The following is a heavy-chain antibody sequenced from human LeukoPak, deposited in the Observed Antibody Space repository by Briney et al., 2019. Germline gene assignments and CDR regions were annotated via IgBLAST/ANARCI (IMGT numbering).Heavy chain of an antibody. D-gene: IGHD3-22*01. V-gene: IGHV3-11*04. J-gene: IGHJ4*02. CDR1: GFTFSDYY. Sequence: GGSLRLSCAVSGFTFSDYYMSWIRQAPGKGLEWVSYISSSGSTIYYADSVKGRFTISRDNAKNSLYLQMNSLRAEDTAVYYCARDLYYYDSSGLYPPGYWGQGTLVTVSS. CDR2: ISSSGSTI. CDR3: ARDLYYYDSSGLYPPGY.